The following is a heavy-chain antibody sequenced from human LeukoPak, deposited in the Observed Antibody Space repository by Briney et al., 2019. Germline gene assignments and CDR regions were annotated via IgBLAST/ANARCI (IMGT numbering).Heavy chain of an antibody. D-gene: IGHD2-2*01. CDR1: GFTFSSYS. Sequence: NPGXSLRLSCAASGFTFSSYSMNWVRQAPGKGLEWVSSISSSSSYIYYADSVKGRFTISRDNAKNSLYLQMNSLRAEDTAVYYCARVDIEVVPAAIRGGSDYWGQGTLVTVSS. V-gene: IGHV3-21*01. CDR3: ARVDIEVVPAAIRGGSDY. CDR2: ISSSSSYI. J-gene: IGHJ4*02.